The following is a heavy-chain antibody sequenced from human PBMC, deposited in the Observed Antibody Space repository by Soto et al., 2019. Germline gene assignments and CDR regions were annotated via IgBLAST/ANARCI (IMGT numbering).Heavy chain of an antibody. V-gene: IGHV3-74*01. CDR3: AGSPGLSRISGTTLGA. J-gene: IGHJ5*01. Sequence: EVQLVESGGGLVQPGGSLRLSCAAPGFTFSSHWMHWVRQAPGKGLVWVSRINGDGSSTSYADSVKGRFTISRDNAKNMLYLQVNSLRADDTAVYYCAGSPGLSRISGTTLGAWGQGTLVTVSS. D-gene: IGHD1-7*01. CDR2: INGDGSST. CDR1: GFTFSSHW.